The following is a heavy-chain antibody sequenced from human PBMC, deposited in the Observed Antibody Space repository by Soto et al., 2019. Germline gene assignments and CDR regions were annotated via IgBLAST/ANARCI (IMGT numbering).Heavy chain of an antibody. CDR3: ARGLNGNSPFDH. J-gene: IGHJ4*02. D-gene: IGHD1-1*01. CDR2: INIANGNT. Sequence: QDHLVQSGAEMKKPGASVRVSCKASGYNFERYALHWLRQAPGQSLEWVGWINIANGNTKYAEKLQGRVTISRDTSASTSYLDLSSLRSEDTAMYYCARGLNGNSPFDHWGQGTLVTVSS. V-gene: IGHV1-3*04. CDR1: GYNFERYA.